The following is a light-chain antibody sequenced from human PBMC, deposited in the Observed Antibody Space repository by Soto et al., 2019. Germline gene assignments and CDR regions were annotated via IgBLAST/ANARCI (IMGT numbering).Light chain of an antibody. CDR2: EVS. V-gene: IGLV2-14*01. CDR1: SSDVGGYNY. Sequence: QSALTQPASVSGSPGQSSTISCTGTSSDVGGYNYVSWYQQHPGKAPKLMIYEVSNRPSGVSNRFSGSKSGNTASLTISGLQAEDDADYYCSSYTSSSTLGFGGGSKLTVL. CDR3: SSYTSSSTLG. J-gene: IGLJ2*01.